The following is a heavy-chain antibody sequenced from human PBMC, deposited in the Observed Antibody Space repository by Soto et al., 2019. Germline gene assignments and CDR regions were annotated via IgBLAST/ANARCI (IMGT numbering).Heavy chain of an antibody. Sequence: QVQLVESGGGVVQPGRSLRLSCAASGFTFSSYAMHWVRQAPGKGLEWVAVISYDGSIKYYADSVKGRFTISRDNSKNTLYLQMNSLRAEDTAVYYCARDAGSSSAWFDPWGQGTLVTVSS. CDR3: ARDAGSSSAWFDP. V-gene: IGHV3-30-3*01. CDR1: GFTFSSYA. CDR2: ISYDGSIK. J-gene: IGHJ5*02. D-gene: IGHD6-6*01.